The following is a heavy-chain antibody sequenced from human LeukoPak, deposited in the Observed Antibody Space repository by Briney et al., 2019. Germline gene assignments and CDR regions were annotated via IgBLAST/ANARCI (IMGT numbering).Heavy chain of an antibody. CDR1: GFTFSSYA. Sequence: GGSLRLSCAASGFTFSSYAMSWVRQAPGKGLEWVSAISGSGGSTYYADSVKGRYTISRDDSKNTLYLQMNSLRAEDTAVYYCAKSPGTTVTQAGYWGQGTLVTVSS. D-gene: IGHD4-17*01. V-gene: IGHV3-23*01. CDR2: ISGSGGST. CDR3: AKSPGTTVTQAGY. J-gene: IGHJ4*02.